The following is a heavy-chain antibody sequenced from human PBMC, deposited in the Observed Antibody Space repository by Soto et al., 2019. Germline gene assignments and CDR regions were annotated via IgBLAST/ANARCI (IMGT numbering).Heavy chain of an antibody. V-gene: IGHV4-31*03. J-gene: IGHJ6*02. D-gene: IGHD3-22*01. CDR3: ARDSSGYFAPHYSYGMDV. CDR2: IYYSGST. CDR1: GGSISSGGYY. Sequence: QVQLQESGPGLVKPSRTLSLTCTVSGGSISSGGYYWSWIRQHPGKGLEWIGYIYYSGSTYYNPSLKSRVNISVGTSKKQFSLKLSSVTAAETAVYYCARDSSGYFAPHYSYGMDVWGQGTTVPVSS.